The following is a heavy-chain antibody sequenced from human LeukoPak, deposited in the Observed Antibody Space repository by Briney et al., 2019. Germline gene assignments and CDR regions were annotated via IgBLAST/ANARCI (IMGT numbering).Heavy chain of an antibody. J-gene: IGHJ4*02. CDR2: IYHSGST. CDR1: GGSFSGYH. CDR3: ARQTLGVIMPFDY. D-gene: IGHD3-10*01. V-gene: IGHV4-34*01. Sequence: SETLSLTCAVYGGSFSGYHWSWIRQPPGKGLEWIGSIYHSGSTYYNPSLKSRVTISVDTSKNQFSLKLSSVTAADTAVYYCARQTLGVIMPFDYWGQGTLVTVSS.